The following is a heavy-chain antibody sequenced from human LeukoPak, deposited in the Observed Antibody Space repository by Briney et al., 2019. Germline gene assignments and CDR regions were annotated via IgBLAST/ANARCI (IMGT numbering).Heavy chain of an antibody. CDR3: ARRGSSSFFPFDY. J-gene: IGHJ4*02. CDR1: GGSISSSSYY. Sequence: KPSETLSLTCTVSGGSISSSSYYWGWIRQPPGKGLEWIASVYYTGSTYYNPSLKSRVTISVDTSKNQVSLQLSSVTATDTAVYYCARRGSSSFFPFDYWGQGTLVTVSS. V-gene: IGHV4-39*01. D-gene: IGHD6-13*01. CDR2: VYYTGST.